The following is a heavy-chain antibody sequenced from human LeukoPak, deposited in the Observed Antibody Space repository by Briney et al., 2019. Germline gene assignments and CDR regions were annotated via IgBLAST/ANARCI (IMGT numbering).Heavy chain of an antibody. V-gene: IGHV4-59*01. J-gene: IGHJ6*02. Sequence: SETLSLTCTVSGGSISSYYWSWIRQPPGKGLEWIGYIYYSGSTNYNPSLKSRVTISVDTSKNQFSLKLSSVTAADTAVYYCARDSTLRYYYGSGSEYYGMDVWGQGTTVTVSS. CDR3: ARDSTLRYYYGSGSEYYGMDV. CDR2: IYYSGST. D-gene: IGHD3-10*01. CDR1: GGSISSYY.